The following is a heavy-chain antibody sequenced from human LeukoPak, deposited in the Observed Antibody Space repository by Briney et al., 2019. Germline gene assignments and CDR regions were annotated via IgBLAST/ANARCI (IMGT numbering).Heavy chain of an antibody. CDR2: IYTSGST. Sequence: KPSETLSLTCTVSGCSISSYYWSWIRQPPGKGLEWIGYIYTSGSTNYNPSLKSRVTISVDTSKNQFSLKLSSVTAADTAVYYCAGGYSSSYYFDYWGQGTLVTVSS. D-gene: IGHD6-6*01. J-gene: IGHJ4*02. CDR3: AGGYSSSYYFDY. V-gene: IGHV4-4*09. CDR1: GCSISSYY.